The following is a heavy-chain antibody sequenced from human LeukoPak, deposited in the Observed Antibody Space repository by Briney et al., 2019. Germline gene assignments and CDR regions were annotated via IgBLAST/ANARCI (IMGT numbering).Heavy chain of an antibody. CDR1: GGTFSSYA. J-gene: IGHJ6*02. CDR2: IIPIFGTA. D-gene: IGHD2-15*01. Sequence: GASVKVSCKASGGTFSSYAISWVRQAPGQGLEWMGVIIPIFGTANYAQKFQGRVTITADESTSTAYMELSSLRSEDTAVYYCAREDDCSGGSCYQYYGMDVWGQGTTVTVS. V-gene: IGHV1-69*13. CDR3: AREDDCSGGSCYQYYGMDV.